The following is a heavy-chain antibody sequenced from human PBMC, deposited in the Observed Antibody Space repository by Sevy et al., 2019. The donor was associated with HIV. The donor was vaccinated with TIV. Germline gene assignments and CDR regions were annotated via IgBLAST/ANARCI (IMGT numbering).Heavy chain of an antibody. J-gene: IGHJ6*02. CDR3: ARPQYDSTGYYPLYFYAMDV. CDR1: GGSFTSFV. D-gene: IGHD3-22*01. Sequence: ASVKVSCKASGGSFTSFVFNWVRLAPGQGLEWMGGIVTSIGPAKYAQMFQGRVTITADESTRTTYMELSSLRSEDTAIYYCARPQYDSTGYYPLYFYAMDVWGQGTTVTVSS. CDR2: IVTSIGPA. V-gene: IGHV1-69*13.